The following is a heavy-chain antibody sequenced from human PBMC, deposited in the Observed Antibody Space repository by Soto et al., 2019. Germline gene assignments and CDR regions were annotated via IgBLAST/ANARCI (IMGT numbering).Heavy chain of an antibody. J-gene: IGHJ6*02. Sequence: PGGSLRLSCAASGFTFSSYWMHWVRQAPGKGLVWVSRINSDGSSTSYADSVKGRFTISRDNAKNTLYLQMNSLRAEDTTVYYCARELYYDFWSGPYGMDVWGQGTTVTVSS. V-gene: IGHV3-74*01. D-gene: IGHD3-3*01. CDR3: ARELYYDFWSGPYGMDV. CDR2: INSDGSST. CDR1: GFTFSSYW.